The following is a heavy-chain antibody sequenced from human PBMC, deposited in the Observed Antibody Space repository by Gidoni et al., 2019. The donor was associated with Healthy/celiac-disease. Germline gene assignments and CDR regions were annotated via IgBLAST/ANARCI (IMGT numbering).Heavy chain of an antibody. CDR1: GGSISRGDYY. CDR3: ARASSGSGGIQDY. Sequence: QVQLQGARPALVKPSQTLSITCTVSGGSISRGDYYWSWIRQPPGKGLEWIGYIYYSGSTYYNPSLKSRVTISVDTSKNQFSLKLSSVTAADTAVYYCARASSGSGGIQDYWGQGTLVTVSS. D-gene: IGHD2-15*01. CDR2: IYYSGST. J-gene: IGHJ4*02. V-gene: IGHV4-30-4*01.